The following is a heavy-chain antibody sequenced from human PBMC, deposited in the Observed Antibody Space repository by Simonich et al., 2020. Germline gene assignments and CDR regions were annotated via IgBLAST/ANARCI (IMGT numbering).Heavy chain of an antibody. CDR2: IKHSGST. Sequence: QVQLQQWGAGLLKPSETLSLTCAVYGGSFSGYYWSWIRQPPGKGLEWIGEIKHSGSTTYNPSLKCRVTISVDTSKNQFSLKLSSVTAADTAVYYCARHLQLGPFDYWGQGTLVTVSS. V-gene: IGHV4-34*01. CDR3: ARHLQLGPFDY. J-gene: IGHJ4*02. CDR1: GGSFSGYY. D-gene: IGHD1-1*01.